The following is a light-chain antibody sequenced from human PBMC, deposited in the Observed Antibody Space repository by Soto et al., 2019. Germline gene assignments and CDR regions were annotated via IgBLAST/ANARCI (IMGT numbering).Light chain of an antibody. V-gene: IGKV3-20*01. J-gene: IGKJ2*01. CDR1: QSVSSSY. CDR3: QQYDSSLYT. CDR2: DAS. Sequence: DIVLTQSPCTLSLSPGERATLSCRASQSVSSSYLAWYQQKPGQAPSLLIYDASSRATGIPDRFSGSGSGTAFTLPISRLEPEDFSVYYCQQYDSSLYTFGQGTKLEIK.